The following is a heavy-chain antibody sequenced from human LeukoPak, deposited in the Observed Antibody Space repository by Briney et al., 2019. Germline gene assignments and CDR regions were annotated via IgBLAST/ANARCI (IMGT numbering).Heavy chain of an antibody. V-gene: IGHV3-74*01. J-gene: IGHJ4*02. CDR3: ARSNQADDY. D-gene: IGHD1-14*01. CDR1: GFIFSSYW. Sequence: PGGSLRLPCAASGFIFSSYWMRWVRQVPGQGLVWVSRINPGGSNTAYADSVKGRFTISRDNAKNTLYLQMDSLRAEDTGVYYCARSNQADDYWGQGTLVTVSS. CDR2: INPGGSNT.